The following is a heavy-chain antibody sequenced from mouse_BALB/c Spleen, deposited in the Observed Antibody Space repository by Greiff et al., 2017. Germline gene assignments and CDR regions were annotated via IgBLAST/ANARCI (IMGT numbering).Heavy chain of an antibody. Sequence: QVQLQQSGAELARPGASVKLSCKASGYTFTDYYINWVKQRTGQGLVWIGEIYPGSGNTYYNEKFKGKATLTADKSSSTAYMQLSSLTSEDSAVYFCARGVFYYAMDYWGQGTSVTVSS. V-gene: IGHV1-77*01. CDR2: IYPGSGNT. CDR1: GYTFTDYY. J-gene: IGHJ4*01. CDR3: ARGVFYYAMDY.